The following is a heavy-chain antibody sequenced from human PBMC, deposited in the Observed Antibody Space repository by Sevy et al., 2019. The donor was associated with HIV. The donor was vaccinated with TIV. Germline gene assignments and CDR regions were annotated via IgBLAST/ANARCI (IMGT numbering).Heavy chain of an antibody. CDR3: AGENAWGRGYS. Sequence: SDTLSITCTVSGGSITSLYWNWIRQPPGKGLEWIANIYYNGHINYNPSLKSRVTLSLDTSKNQFSLRLSSVTAADTAMYYCAGENAWGRGYSWGQGTLVTVSS. J-gene: IGHJ4*02. V-gene: IGHV4-59*08. CDR2: IYYNGHI. CDR1: GGSITSLY. D-gene: IGHD1-26*01.